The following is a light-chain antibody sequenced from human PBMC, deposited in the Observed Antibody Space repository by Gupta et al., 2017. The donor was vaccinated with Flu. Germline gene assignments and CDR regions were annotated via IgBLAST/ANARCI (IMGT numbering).Light chain of an antibody. CDR1: SSDVGSYNL. J-gene: IGLJ3*02. CDR3: CSYAGSSTFGV. Sequence: QSALTQPASVSGSPGQSITISCTGTSSDVGSYNLVSWYQQYPGKAPKLMIYEVNKRPSGVSNRFSGSKSGNTASLTISGLQAEDEADYYCCSYAGSSTFGVFGGGTELTVL. CDR2: EVN. V-gene: IGLV2-23*02.